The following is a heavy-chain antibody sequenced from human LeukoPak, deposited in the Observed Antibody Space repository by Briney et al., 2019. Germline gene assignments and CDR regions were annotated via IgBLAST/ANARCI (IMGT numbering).Heavy chain of an antibody. CDR3: ARLRGSSSPANIDY. V-gene: IGHV4-39*01. J-gene: IGHJ4*02. CDR2: IYYSGST. D-gene: IGHD6-6*01. CDR1: GGSISSSSYY. Sequence: SETLSLTCTVSGGSISSSSYYWGWIRQPPGKGLEWIGSIYYSGSTYYNPSLKSRVTISVDTSKNQFSLKLSSVTAADTAVYYCARLRGSSSPANIDYWGQGTLVTVSS.